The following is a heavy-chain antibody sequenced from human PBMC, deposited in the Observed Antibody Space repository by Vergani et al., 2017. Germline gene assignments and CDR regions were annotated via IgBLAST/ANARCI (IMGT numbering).Heavy chain of an antibody. J-gene: IGHJ5*02. CDR2: ISSSSSYI. CDR1: GFTFSSYS. CDR3: ARDAALQPLSGFDP. V-gene: IGHV3-21*01. Sequence: EVQLVESGGGLVKPGGSLRLSCAASGFTFSSYSMNWVRQAPGKGLEWVSSISSSSSYIYYADSVKGRFTISRDNAKNSLYLQMNSLRAEDTAVYYCARDAALQPLSGFDPWGQGTLVTGSS. D-gene: IGHD2-2*01.